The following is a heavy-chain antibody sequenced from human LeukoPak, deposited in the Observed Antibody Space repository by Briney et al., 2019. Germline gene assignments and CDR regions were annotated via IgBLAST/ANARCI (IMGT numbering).Heavy chain of an antibody. CDR3: ARDPGAGDIVVVVAAGGAFDI. CDR2: IYYSGST. V-gene: IGHV4-39*07. D-gene: IGHD2-15*01. Sequence: SETLSLTCTVSGGSISSSSYYWGWIRQPPGKGLEWIGSIYYSGSTYYNPSLKSRVTISVDTSKNQFSLKLSSVTAADTAVYYCARDPGAGDIVVVVAAGGAFDIWGQGTMVTVSS. CDR1: GGSISSSSYY. J-gene: IGHJ3*02.